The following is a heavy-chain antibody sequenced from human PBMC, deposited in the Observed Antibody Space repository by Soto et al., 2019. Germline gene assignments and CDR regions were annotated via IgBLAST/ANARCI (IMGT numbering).Heavy chain of an antibody. J-gene: IGHJ6*02. V-gene: IGHV4-39*07. CDR3: ARSRKLRHLYYDSSADPPRGMDV. Sequence: PSETLSLTCTVSGGSISSSSYYWGWIRQPPGKGLEWIGSIYYSGSTYYNPSLKSRVTISVDKSKNQFSLKLSSVTAADTAVYYCARSRKLRHLYYDSSADPPRGMDVWGQGTTVTVSS. D-gene: IGHD3-22*01. CDR2: IYYSGST. CDR1: GGSISSSSYY.